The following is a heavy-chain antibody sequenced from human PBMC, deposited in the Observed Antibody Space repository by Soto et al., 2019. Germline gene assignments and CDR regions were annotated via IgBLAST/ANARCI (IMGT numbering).Heavy chain of an antibody. J-gene: IGHJ6*02. Sequence: GGSLRLSCAASGFTFSSYAMSWFRQAPGNGLEWVSSISGSGGSTYYADSVRGRFTISRDNSKNTLCLQMKSLRAEDTAVYYCARDPPATRHGMDVWGQGTTVTVSS. CDR1: GFTFSSYA. CDR3: ARDPPATRHGMDV. V-gene: IGHV3-23*01. CDR2: ISGSGGST.